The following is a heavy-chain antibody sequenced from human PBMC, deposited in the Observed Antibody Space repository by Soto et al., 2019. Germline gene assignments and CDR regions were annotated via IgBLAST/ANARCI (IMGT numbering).Heavy chain of an antibody. Sequence: GGSLRLSCAASGFTFSSYWMHWVRQAPGKGLVWVSRINSDGSSTSYADSVKGRFTISRDNAKNTLYLQMNSLRAEDTAVYYCARDFGVVMPAPYYCYIDVWGKGTTVTVSS. CDR1: GFTFSSYW. J-gene: IGHJ6*03. CDR3: ARDFGVVMPAPYYCYIDV. V-gene: IGHV3-74*01. D-gene: IGHD3-3*01. CDR2: INSDGSST.